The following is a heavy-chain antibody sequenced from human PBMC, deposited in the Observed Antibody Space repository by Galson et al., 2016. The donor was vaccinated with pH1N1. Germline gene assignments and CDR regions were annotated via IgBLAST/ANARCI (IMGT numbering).Heavy chain of an antibody. V-gene: IGHV7-4-1*02. Sequence: SVKVSCKASGFTFSNHGINWVRQAPGQGLEWMGWINTKTGNPTYAQGFTGRFVFSLDPSVNTAYLQINSLKADDTAVYYCARETPSPSPTVLRYFDWSRGLSAFDMWVRGTCVTVSS. J-gene: IGHJ3*02. D-gene: IGHD3-9*01. CDR3: ARETPSPSPTVLRYFDWSRGLSAFDM. CDR2: INTKTGNP. CDR1: GFTFSNHG.